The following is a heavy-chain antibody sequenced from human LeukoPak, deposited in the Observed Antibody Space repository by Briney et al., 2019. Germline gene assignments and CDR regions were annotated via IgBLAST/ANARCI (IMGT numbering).Heavy chain of an antibody. CDR3: AKDTTIFGVAPPDY. V-gene: IGHV3-43*02. J-gene: IGHJ4*02. D-gene: IGHD3-3*01. CDR1: GFTFDDYA. Sequence: GGYLRLSCAASGFTFDDYAMHWVRQAPGKGLEWVSLISGDGGSTYYADSVKGRFTISRDNSKNSLYLQMNSLRTEDTALYYCAKDTTIFGVAPPDYWGQGTLVTVSS. CDR2: ISGDGGST.